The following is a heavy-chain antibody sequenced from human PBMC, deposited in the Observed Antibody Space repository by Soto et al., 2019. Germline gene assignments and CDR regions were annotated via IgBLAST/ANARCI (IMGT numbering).Heavy chain of an antibody. J-gene: IGHJ6*02. Sequence: SQTLSLTCVISGDTVSTNTAAWNWIRQSPSRGLEWLGRIYYKSRWYNDYSASLKSRIAIIPDTSRNQFSLQLNSVIPEDTAVYYCARDWGYDPDPTYYYGMDVWGQGTKVTVSS. CDR3: ARDWGYDPDPTYYYGMDV. V-gene: IGHV6-1*01. CDR1: GDTVSTNTAA. CDR2: IYYKSRWYN. D-gene: IGHD5-12*01.